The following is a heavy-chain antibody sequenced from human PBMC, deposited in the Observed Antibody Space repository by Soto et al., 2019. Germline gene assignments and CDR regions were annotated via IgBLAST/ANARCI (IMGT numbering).Heavy chain of an antibody. CDR1: GFTFSSFG. Sequence: QVQLVESGGGVVQSGRSPRLSCAASGFTFSSFGMHWVRQAPGKGLEWMALIWHDGTFTHYADSVKGRFTISRDNSKNMLYLQMNSLRADDTAVYYCARDRHFRGGPDDIWGQGTMVTVSS. D-gene: IGHD3-3*02. V-gene: IGHV3-33*01. CDR2: IWHDGTFT. J-gene: IGHJ3*02. CDR3: ARDRHFRGGPDDI.